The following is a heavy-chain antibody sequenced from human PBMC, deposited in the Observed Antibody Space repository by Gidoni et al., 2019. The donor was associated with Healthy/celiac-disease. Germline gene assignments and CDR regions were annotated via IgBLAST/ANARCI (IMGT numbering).Heavy chain of an antibody. CDR1: GYTFTGYY. J-gene: IGHJ4*02. CDR2: INPNSGGT. V-gene: IGHV1-2*02. D-gene: IGHD5-12*01. CDR3: ARDRMATMPFDY. Sequence: QVQLVQSGAEVKKPGASVKVSCKASGYTFTGYYMHWVRQAPGQGLEWMGWINPNSGGTNYAQKLQGRVTMTRDTSISTAYMELSRLRSDDTAVYYCARDRMATMPFDYWGQGTLVTVSS.